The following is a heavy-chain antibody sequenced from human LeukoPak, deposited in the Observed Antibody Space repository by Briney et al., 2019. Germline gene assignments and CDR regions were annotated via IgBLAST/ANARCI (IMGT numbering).Heavy chain of an antibody. D-gene: IGHD3-22*01. CDR3: AKDRPGGIRYYDSTLYFDY. CDR2: ISGSGGST. V-gene: IGHV3-23*01. J-gene: IGHJ4*02. Sequence: PGGSLRLSCAASGFTFSVFGISWVRQAPGRGLEWVSAISGSGGSTYYADSVKGRFTISRDNSKNTLYLQMNSLRAEDTAVYYCAKDRPGGIRYYDSTLYFDYWGQGTLVTVSS. CDR1: GFTFSVFG.